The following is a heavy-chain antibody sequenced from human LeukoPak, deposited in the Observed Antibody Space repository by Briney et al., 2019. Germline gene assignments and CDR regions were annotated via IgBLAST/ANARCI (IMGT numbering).Heavy chain of an antibody. CDR2: INHSGST. Sequence: PSETLSLTCAVYGGSFSGYYWSWIRQPPGKGLEWIGEINHSGSTNYNPSLKSRVTISVDTSKNQFSLKLSSVTAADTAVYYCARASVDFWSGYTAANWFDPWGQGTLVTVSS. D-gene: IGHD3-3*01. J-gene: IGHJ5*02. CDR1: GGSFSGYY. V-gene: IGHV4-34*01. CDR3: ARASVDFWSGYTAANWFDP.